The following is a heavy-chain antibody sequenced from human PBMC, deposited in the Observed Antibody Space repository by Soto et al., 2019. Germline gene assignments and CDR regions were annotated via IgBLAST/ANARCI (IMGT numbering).Heavy chain of an antibody. V-gene: IGHV4-34*01. Sequence: SEALSLTCAVYGGSFIGYYWSWIRQPPGKGLEWIGEINHSGSTNYNPSLKSRVTISVDTSKNQFSLKLSSVTAADTAVYYCSRTRHWSSDYWGQGTLVTVSS. CDR2: INHSGST. CDR1: GGSFIGYY. J-gene: IGHJ4*02. CDR3: SRTRHWSSDY. D-gene: IGHD2-8*02.